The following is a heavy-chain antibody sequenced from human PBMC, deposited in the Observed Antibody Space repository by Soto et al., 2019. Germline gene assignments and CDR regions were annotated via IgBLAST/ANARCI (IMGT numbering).Heavy chain of an antibody. CDR1: GFYFNNYG. D-gene: IGHD2-2*01. CDR2: VSKSDYT. Sequence: PGGSLRLSCTVSGFYFNNYGINWVRQPPGKGLEWVSSVSKSDYTYYSDSVKGRFTISRDNAKNSVSLQMNSLRAEDTGVYYCARADSIIIPAVSDFWGQGTLVTVSS. V-gene: IGHV3-21*01. CDR3: ARADSIIIPAVSDF. J-gene: IGHJ4*02.